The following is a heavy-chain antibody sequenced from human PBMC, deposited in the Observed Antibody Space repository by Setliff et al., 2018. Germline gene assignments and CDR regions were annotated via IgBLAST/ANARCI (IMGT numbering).Heavy chain of an antibody. J-gene: IGHJ4*02. Sequence: LRLSCTASGFTFGHYNMNWVRQAPGKGLEWVATIEPDGNKKFYLDSVKGRFTISRDNAKNSLSLQMNSLRAEDTAVYYCWGAGTCSYWGQGTLVTVSS. CDR1: GFTFGHYN. CDR3: WGAGTCSY. D-gene: IGHD3-10*02. CDR2: IEPDGNKK. V-gene: IGHV3-7*01.